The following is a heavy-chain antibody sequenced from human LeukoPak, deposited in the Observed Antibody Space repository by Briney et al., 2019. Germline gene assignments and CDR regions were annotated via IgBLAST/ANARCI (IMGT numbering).Heavy chain of an antibody. Sequence: SETLSLTCAVSGGSISSSSYYWGWIRQPPGKGLEWIGSIYYSGSTYYNPSLKSRVTISVDTSKNQFSLKLSSVTAADTAVYYCARPYHLYSSGDYWGQGTLVTVSS. J-gene: IGHJ4*02. CDR2: IYYSGST. CDR3: ARPYHLYSSGDY. V-gene: IGHV4-39*01. CDR1: GGSISSSSYY. D-gene: IGHD6-19*01.